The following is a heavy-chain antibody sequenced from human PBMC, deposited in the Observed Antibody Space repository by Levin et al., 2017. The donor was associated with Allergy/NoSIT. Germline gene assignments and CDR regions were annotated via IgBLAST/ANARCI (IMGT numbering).Heavy chain of an antibody. CDR2: MYYSGST. D-gene: IGHD3-3*01. CDR3: ARDDDFWRRPNSGMDV. Sequence: PSETLSLTCTVSGGSVRSSSSYWGWIRQPPGKGLEWIGSMYYSGSTYHNPSLDSRVTISVDTSKNQVSLKLYSVTAADTAVYYCARDDDFWRRPNSGMDVWGQGTTVTVSS. V-gene: IGHV4-39*02. J-gene: IGHJ6*02. CDR1: GGSVRSSSSY.